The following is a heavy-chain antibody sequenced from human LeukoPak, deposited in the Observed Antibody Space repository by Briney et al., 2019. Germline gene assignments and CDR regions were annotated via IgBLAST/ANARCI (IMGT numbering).Heavy chain of an antibody. CDR1: GGSISSYY. CDR3: ARLGEDSSSWSYYYYYYMDV. V-gene: IGHV4-4*07. J-gene: IGHJ6*03. Sequence: SETLSLTCTVSGGSISSYYWSWIRQPAGKGLEWIGRIYTSGSTNYNPSLKSRVPMSVDTSENQFSLKLSSVTAADTAVYYCARLGEDSSSWSYYYYYYMDVWGKGTTVTVSS. D-gene: IGHD6-13*01. CDR2: IYTSGST.